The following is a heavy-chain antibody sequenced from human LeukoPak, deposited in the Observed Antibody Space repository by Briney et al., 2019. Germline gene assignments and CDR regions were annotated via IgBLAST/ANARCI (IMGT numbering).Heavy chain of an antibody. CDR3: TEGLAY. Sequence: GGSLRLSCAASGFTFSYVWISWVRQAPGKGLEWVGRIASTAHGGTTDYTAPVKGRFTISRDDSKDTLYLQMNSLKTEDTAVYFCTEGLAYWGQGTLVTVSS. V-gene: IGHV3-15*04. CDR2: IASTAHGGTT. J-gene: IGHJ4*02. D-gene: IGHD2-21*01. CDR1: GFTFSYVW.